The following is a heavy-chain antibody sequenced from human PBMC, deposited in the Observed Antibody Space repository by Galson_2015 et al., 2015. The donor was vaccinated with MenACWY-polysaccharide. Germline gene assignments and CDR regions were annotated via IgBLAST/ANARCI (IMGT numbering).Heavy chain of an antibody. V-gene: IGHV3-33*01. CDR3: AREGSRIVFHAFDT. D-gene: IGHD6-13*01. CDR1: GSRFSNSG. J-gene: IGHJ3*02. CDR2: IQDDGSKI. Sequence: SLRLSCAASGSRFSNSGMNWVRQAPGKGLEWVAVIQDDGSKIEYADSVKGRFTITRDNSKNTLFLEMNSLGAEDTAVYYCAREGSRIVFHAFDTWCQGTMVTVSS.